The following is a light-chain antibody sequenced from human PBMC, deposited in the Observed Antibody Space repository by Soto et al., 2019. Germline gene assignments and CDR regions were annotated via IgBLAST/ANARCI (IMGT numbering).Light chain of an antibody. CDR1: QGISNY. CDR3: QKYNSAPPT. V-gene: IGKV1-27*01. J-gene: IGKJ1*01. Sequence: DIQMTQSPSSLSASVGDRVTITCRASQGISNYLAWYQQKPGKVPKLLIYAASTSQSGVPSRFSGSASGTDFTLTISSLQPEDVATYYCQKYNSAPPTFGQGTKVDIK. CDR2: AAS.